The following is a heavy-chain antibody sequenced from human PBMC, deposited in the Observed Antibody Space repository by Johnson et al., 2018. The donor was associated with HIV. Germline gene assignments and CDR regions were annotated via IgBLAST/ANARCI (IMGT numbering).Heavy chain of an antibody. CDR3: ARETRSAAAGNGAFDV. V-gene: IGHV3-73*01. J-gene: IGHJ3*01. D-gene: IGHD6-13*01. CDR1: GFTFSSYA. CDR2: IGTKKDDYAT. Sequence: VQLVESGGGLVQPGGSLRLSCAASGFTFSSYAMSWVRQAPGNGLEWVGHIGTKKDDYATDYLASLKDRFIVSRDDSKNTLYLQMNSLRAEDTAVYYCARETRSAAAGNGAFDVWGQGTMVTVSS.